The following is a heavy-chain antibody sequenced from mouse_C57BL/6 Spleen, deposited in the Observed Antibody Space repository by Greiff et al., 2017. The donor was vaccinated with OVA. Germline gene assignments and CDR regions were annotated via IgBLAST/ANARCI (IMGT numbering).Heavy chain of an antibody. J-gene: IGHJ4*01. D-gene: IGHD2-4*01. CDR3: ARGIYDYDEAMDY. CDR2: ISNGGGST. V-gene: IGHV5-12*01. CDR1: GFTFSDYY. Sequence: EVKLMESGGGLVQPGGSLKLSCAASGFTFSDYYMYWVRQTPEKRLEWVAYISNGGGSTYYPDTVKGRFTISRDNAKNTLYLQMSLLKSEDTAMYYCARGIYDYDEAMDYWGQGTSVTVSS.